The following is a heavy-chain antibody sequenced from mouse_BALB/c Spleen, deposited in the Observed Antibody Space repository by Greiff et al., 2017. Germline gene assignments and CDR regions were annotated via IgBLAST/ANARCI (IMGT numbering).Heavy chain of an antibody. CDR3: ARRDYAWFAY. V-gene: IGHV2-9*02. CDR1: GFSLTSYG. J-gene: IGHJ3*01. CDR2: IWAGGST. D-gene: IGHD2-4*01. Sequence: VMLVESGPGLVAPSQSLSITCTVSGFSLTSYGVHWVRQPPGKGLEWLGVIWAGGSTNYNSALMSRLSISKDNSKSQVFLKMNSLQTDDTAMYYCARRDYAWFAYWGQGTLVTVSA.